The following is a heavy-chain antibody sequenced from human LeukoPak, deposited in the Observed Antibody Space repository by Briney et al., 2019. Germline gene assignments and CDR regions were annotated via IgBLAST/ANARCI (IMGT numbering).Heavy chain of an antibody. V-gene: IGHV1-18*01. CDR1: GFTFTSYG. Sequence: ASVKVSCKASGFTFTSYGFSWVRQAPGQWLEWMGWISAYNGNTNYAEKFQGRSTMTTDTSTSTAYMDLRSLRSDDTAVYYCARDRKRASIAVDPFDYWGQGTLVTVSS. CDR2: ISAYNGNT. J-gene: IGHJ4*02. CDR3: ARDRKRASIAVDPFDY. D-gene: IGHD6-19*01.